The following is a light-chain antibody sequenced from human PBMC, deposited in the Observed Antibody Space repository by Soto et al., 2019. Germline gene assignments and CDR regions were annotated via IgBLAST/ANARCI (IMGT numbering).Light chain of an antibody. CDR1: SSNIGAGYD. V-gene: IGLV1-40*01. CDR2: GNS. CDR3: QSYDSSLSGGV. Sequence: QSVLTQPPSVSGAPGQRVTISCTGSSSNIGAGYDVHWYQQLPGTAPKLLIYGNSNRPSGVPDRFSGSKSGTSASLAITGLQAEDEADYYCQSYDSSLSGGVFGTGTKDTVL. J-gene: IGLJ1*01.